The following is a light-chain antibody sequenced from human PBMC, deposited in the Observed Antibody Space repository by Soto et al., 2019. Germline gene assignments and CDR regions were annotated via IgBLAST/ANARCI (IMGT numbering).Light chain of an antibody. CDR1: TGAATSDYS. CDR2: GTS. CDR3: LLYYGGTWV. Sequence: QTVVTQEPSLTVSPGGTVTLTCASNTGAATSDYSPNWFQQKPGQAPRALIYGTSNRHSWTPARFSGSLLGGKAALTLSGMQPEDEAEYYCLLYYGGTWVFGGGTKLTVL. V-gene: IGLV7-43*01. J-gene: IGLJ3*02.